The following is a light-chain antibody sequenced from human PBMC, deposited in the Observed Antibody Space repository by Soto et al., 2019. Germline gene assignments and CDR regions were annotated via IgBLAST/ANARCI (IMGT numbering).Light chain of an antibody. V-gene: IGKV3-20*01. CDR1: KSVSSRF. Sequence: EIVLTQSPGTLSLSPGERATLSCRASKSVSSRFLAWYQQKPGQAPRLLIYGASSRATGIPDRISGSGSGTDFTLTITRLEPEDFAVYYCQQYGSSPYTFGQGTKLEIK. J-gene: IGKJ2*01. CDR2: GAS. CDR3: QQYGSSPYT.